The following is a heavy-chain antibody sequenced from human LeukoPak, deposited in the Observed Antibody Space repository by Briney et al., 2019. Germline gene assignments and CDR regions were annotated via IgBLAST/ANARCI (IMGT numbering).Heavy chain of an antibody. CDR1: GGSISSYY. V-gene: IGHV4-4*09. D-gene: IGHD4/OR15-4a*01. Sequence: SETLSLTCTVSGGSISSYYWSWVRQPPGKGLEWIGYSYTSGNTNYNPSLKSGVTISVDTSKNQFSLKLSSVSAADTGVYYCATDEPGGARHAFDIWGQGTMVTVSS. CDR3: ATDEPGGARHAFDI. J-gene: IGHJ3*02. CDR2: SYTSGNT.